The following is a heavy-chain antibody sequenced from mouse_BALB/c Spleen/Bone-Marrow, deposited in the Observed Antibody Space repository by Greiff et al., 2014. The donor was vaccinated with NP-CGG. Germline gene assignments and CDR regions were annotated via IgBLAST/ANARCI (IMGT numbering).Heavy chain of an antibody. J-gene: IGHJ2*01. CDR3: ARESLYGSNYY. V-gene: IGHV1-4*01. Sequence: QVQLQQSGAELARPGASVKMSCKASGYTFTGYTMHWVKQRPGQGLEWIGYINPSSGYTNYNQKFKDKATLTADKSSSTAYMQLSSLTSEDSAVYYCARESLYGSNYYWGQGTTLTVSS. CDR1: GYTFTGYT. D-gene: IGHD1-1*01. CDR2: INPSSGYT.